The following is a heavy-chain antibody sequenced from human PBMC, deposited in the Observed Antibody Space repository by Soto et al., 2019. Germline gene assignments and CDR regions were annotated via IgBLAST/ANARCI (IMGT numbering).Heavy chain of an antibody. CDR2: MNHNSGNT. D-gene: IGHD5-18*01. V-gene: IGHV1-8*01. J-gene: IGHJ6*02. CDR3: ARETAMVDYYYDGMDV. CDR1: GYTFTSYD. Sequence: QVQLVQSGAEVKKPGASVKVSCKASGYTFTSYDINWVRQATGQGLEWMGWMNHNSGNTGYAQKFQGRVTMTRNTSISTAYMELSSLRSEDTAVYYCARETAMVDYYYDGMDVWGQGTTVTVSS.